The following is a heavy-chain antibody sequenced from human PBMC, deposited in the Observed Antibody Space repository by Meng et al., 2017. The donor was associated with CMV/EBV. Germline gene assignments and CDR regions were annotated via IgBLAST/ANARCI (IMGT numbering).Heavy chain of an antibody. CDR2: ISGSGGST. CDR3: AKDFTSGPRRGYYYGMDV. D-gene: IGHD3-3*01. V-gene: IGHV3-23*01. CDR1: GGSISSGDYY. J-gene: IGHJ6*02. Sequence: GGSLRLSCTVSGGSISSGDYYWSWIRQAPGKGLEWVSAISGSGGSTYYADSVKGRFTISRDNSKNTLYLQMNSLRAEDTAVYYCAKDFTSGPRRGYYYGMDVWGQGTTVTVSS.